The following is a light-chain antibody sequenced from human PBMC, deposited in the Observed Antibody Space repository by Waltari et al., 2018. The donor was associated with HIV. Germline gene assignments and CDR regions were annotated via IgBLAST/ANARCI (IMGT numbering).Light chain of an antibody. CDR2: DAS. CDR1: QSISSS. CDR3: QQRSNWPSIT. J-gene: IGKJ5*01. Sequence: EIILTQSPATLSVSPGDTATLSCRASQSISSSLAWYQHKPGQAPRLLICDASKRATGIPASCSGSGSGTDFTLTVSRLEPEDFAVYYCQQRSNWPSITFGQGTRLEIK. V-gene: IGKV3-11*01.